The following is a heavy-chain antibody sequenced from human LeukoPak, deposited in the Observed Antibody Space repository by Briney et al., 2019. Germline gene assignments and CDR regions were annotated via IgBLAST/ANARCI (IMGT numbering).Heavy chain of an antibody. D-gene: IGHD6-19*01. CDR2: ISPYNGDT. CDR3: ARDLKMGYSSGRHSWGTGSSNDY. CDR1: GYTFTSYG. Sequence: ASVKVSCKASGYTFTSYGISWVRQAPGQGLEWMGWISPYNGDTDYAQKLQGRVTMTTDTSTSTAYMELRSLRSDDTAVYYCARDLKMGYSSGRHSWGTGSSNDYWGQGTLVTVSS. V-gene: IGHV1-18*01. J-gene: IGHJ4*02.